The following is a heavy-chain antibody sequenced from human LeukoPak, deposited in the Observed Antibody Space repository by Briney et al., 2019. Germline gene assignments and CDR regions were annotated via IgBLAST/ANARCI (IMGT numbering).Heavy chain of an antibody. Sequence: SETLSLTCTVSGASISSSTDSWGWLRQPPGKGLEWIANIYHTGSTSYNPSLESRVTIALDLSKNQFSLRLSSVTAADTALYYCVREGPIRFLEQIYYWGQGTLVTVSS. CDR3: VREGPIRFLEQIYY. D-gene: IGHD3-3*01. CDR1: GASISSSTDS. V-gene: IGHV4-39*07. CDR2: IYHTGST. J-gene: IGHJ4*02.